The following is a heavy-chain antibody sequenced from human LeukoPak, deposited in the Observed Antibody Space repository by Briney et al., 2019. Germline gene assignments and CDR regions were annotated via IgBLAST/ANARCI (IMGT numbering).Heavy chain of an antibody. V-gene: IGHV3-23*01. Sequence: GGSLRLSCAASGFTFSNYAMTWVRQAPGKGLEWVSGISGSGSSTYYADSVKGRFTLSRDYPKNTLYLQMNSLRAEDTAVYYCAREARESYSSGWYADYWGQGTLVTVSS. CDR1: GFTFSNYA. D-gene: IGHD6-19*01. CDR2: ISGSGSST. CDR3: AREARESYSSGWYADY. J-gene: IGHJ4*02.